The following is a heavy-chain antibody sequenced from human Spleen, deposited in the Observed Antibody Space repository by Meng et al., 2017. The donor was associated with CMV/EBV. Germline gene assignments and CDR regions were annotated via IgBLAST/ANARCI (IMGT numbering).Heavy chain of an antibody. J-gene: IGHJ6*02. Sequence: SCAASGFPFSTYNMNWVRQAPGKGLEWISYVSNSGHTIDYADSVKGRFTISRDNAKNSLFLQVNSLRAEDTAVYYCARGYYHGLDVWGQGTTVTVSS. V-gene: IGHV3-48*03. CDR3: ARGYYHGLDV. CDR2: VSNSGHTI. CDR1: GFPFSTYN.